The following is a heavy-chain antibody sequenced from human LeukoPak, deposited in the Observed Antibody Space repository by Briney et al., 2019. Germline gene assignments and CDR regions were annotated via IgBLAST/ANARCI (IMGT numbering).Heavy chain of an antibody. CDR2: IIPIFGTA. D-gene: IGHD6-19*01. CDR3: ARARIAVAGKYYFDY. Sequence: SVKVSCKASGGTFSSYAISWVRQAPGQGLEWMGGIIPIFGTANYAQKFQGRVTITADKSTSTAYMELSSLRSEDTAVYYCARARIAVAGKYYFDYWGQGTLVTVSS. V-gene: IGHV1-69*06. J-gene: IGHJ4*02. CDR1: GGTFSSYA.